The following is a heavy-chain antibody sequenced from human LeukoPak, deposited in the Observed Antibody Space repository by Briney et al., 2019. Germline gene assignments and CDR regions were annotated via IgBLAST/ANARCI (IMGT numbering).Heavy chain of an antibody. CDR3: ARGLWGPVTYFDY. V-gene: IGHV3-53*01. CDR1: GFAVSSNY. J-gene: IGHJ4*02. D-gene: IGHD3-16*01. CDR2: LYSGGNT. Sequence: GGSLRLSCAASGFAVSSNYMSWVRQAPGKGLEWVSVLYSGGNTYYADSVKGRFTISRDNSKNTLYLQMNSLRAEDTAVYYCARGLWGPVTYFDYWGQGTLVTVSS.